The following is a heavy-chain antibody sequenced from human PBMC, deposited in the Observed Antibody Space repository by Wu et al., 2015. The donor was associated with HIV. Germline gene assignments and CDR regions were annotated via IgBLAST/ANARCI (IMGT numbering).Heavy chain of an antibody. Sequence: QVQLVQSGAEVKKPGASVKVSCKASGYTFTSYYMHWVRQAPGQGLEWMGIINPSGGSTSYAQKFQGRVTMTRDTSTSTVYMELSSLRSEDTAVYYCAREGRRGRGTLLDIWGQGDNGHRLF. J-gene: IGHJ3*02. CDR2: INPSGGST. CDR1: GYTFTSYY. V-gene: IGHV1-46*01. D-gene: IGHD3-16*01. CDR3: AREGRRGRGTLLDI.